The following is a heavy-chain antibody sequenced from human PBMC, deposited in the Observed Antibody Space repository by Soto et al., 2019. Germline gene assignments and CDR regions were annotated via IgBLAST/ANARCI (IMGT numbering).Heavy chain of an antibody. CDR2: IYYSGST. J-gene: IGHJ4*02. V-gene: IGHV4-39*01. D-gene: IGHD6-13*01. Sequence: PSETLSLTCTVSGGSISSSSYYWGWIRQPPGKGLEWIGSIYYSGSTYYNPSLKSRVTISVDTSKNQFSLKLSSVTAADTAVYYCARHRKQQLVEGDFHYWGQGTLVTAPQ. CDR1: GGSISSSSYY. CDR3: ARHRKQQLVEGDFHY.